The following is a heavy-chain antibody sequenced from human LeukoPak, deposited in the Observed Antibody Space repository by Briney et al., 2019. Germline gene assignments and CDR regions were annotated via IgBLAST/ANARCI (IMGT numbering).Heavy chain of an antibody. J-gene: IGHJ4*02. CDR1: GYTFIDYY. Sequence: GASVKVSCKSSGYTFIDYYIHWVRQAPGQGLEWMGRINPNSGGTNSAQTVQGRVTMTRDTSISTAYMELNRLTSDDTAVYYCARDLPSTPNWELDYWGQGTLVTVSS. V-gene: IGHV1-2*06. CDR3: ARDLPSTPNWELDY. CDR2: INPNSGGT. D-gene: IGHD7-27*01.